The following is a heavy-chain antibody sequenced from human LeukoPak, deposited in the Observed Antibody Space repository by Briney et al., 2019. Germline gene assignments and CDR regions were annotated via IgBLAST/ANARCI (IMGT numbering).Heavy chain of an antibody. V-gene: IGHV3-73*01. CDR1: GFTFSGSA. J-gene: IGHJ2*01. D-gene: IGHD3-10*01. Sequence: GGSLKLSCAASGFTFSGSAMHWVRQASGKGLEWVGRIRSKANNYATTYAESVKGRFTISRDDSKNTAYLQMNSLKTEDTAVYYCTRHIWFGEDWYFDLWGRGTLVTVSS. CDR3: TRHIWFGEDWYFDL. CDR2: IRSKANNYAT.